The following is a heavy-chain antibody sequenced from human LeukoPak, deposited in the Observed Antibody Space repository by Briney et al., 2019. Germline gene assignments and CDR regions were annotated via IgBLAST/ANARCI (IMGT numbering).Heavy chain of an antibody. CDR1: GFTVSGSY. D-gene: IGHD3-3*01. Sequence: GGSLRLSCAASGFTVSGSYMSWVRQAPGKALEWVSLINSPGSTYYADSVKGRFTISRDIAKNTLYLQMNSLRAEDTGVYYCAKDHYWSIDYWGRGTLVTVSS. V-gene: IGHV3-66*01. J-gene: IGHJ4*02. CDR3: AKDHYWSIDY. CDR2: INSPGST.